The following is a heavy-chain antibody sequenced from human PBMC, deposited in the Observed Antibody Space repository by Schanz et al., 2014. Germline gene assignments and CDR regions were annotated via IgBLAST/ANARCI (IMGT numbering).Heavy chain of an antibody. CDR1: TFTFSSDW. D-gene: IGHD3-22*01. V-gene: IGHV3-11*05. J-gene: IGHJ4*02. CDR2: VSSSSSYT. Sequence: VQLAESGGGLVQPGGSLRLSCAASTFTFSSDWMSWIRQAPGKGLEWVSYVSSSSSYTHYADSVKGRFTISRDNAKNSLYLQMNSLRAEDTAVYYCARPPHDSSGYYPFDYWGQGTLVTVSS. CDR3: ARPPHDSSGYYPFDY.